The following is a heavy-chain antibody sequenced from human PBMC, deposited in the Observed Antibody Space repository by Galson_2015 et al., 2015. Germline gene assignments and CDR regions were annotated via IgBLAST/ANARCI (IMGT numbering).Heavy chain of an antibody. CDR1: GFTVSTHY. CDR3: ATVTKPLRYFDS. V-gene: IGHV3-53*01. Sequence: SLRLSCAASGFTVSTHYMTWVRQAPGKGLEWLSIIYSGGSTYYADSVKGRFAISRDNSKNTLDLQMNSLRAEDTAVYYCATVTKPLRYFDSWGQGTLVTVSS. CDR2: IYSGGST. J-gene: IGHJ4*02. D-gene: IGHD3-9*01.